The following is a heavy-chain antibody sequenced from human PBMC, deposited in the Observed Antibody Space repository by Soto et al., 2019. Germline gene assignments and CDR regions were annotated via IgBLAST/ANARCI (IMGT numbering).Heavy chain of an antibody. Sequence: ASVKVSCKASGYTFTSYGISWVRQAPGQGLEWMGWISAYNGNTNYAQKLQGRVTMTTDTSTSTAYMELRSLRSDDTAVYYCARPGSGYDVLTGHYFFYFHAMDVWGQGTTGTVSS. V-gene: IGHV1-18*01. CDR3: ARPGSGYDVLTGHYFFYFHAMDV. D-gene: IGHD3-9*01. CDR1: GYTFTSYG. CDR2: ISAYNGNT. J-gene: IGHJ6*02.